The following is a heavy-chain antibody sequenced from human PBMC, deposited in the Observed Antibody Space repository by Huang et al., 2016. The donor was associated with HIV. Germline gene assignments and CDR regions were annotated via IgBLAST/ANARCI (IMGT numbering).Heavy chain of an antibody. V-gene: IGHV1-69*13. CDR1: GGTFNSQT. J-gene: IGHJ1*01. CDR2: SIPSSGTA. CDR3: ARDGGRGYSYGYMDS. D-gene: IGHD5-18*01. Sequence: QVQLVQSGAEVKKPGSSVKVSCKASGGTFNSQTVSWVRQAPGQGLEWMGGSIPSSGTANYAQKFQGRVTITADDSTSTAHMELSSLTSEDTAMYYCARDGGRGYSYGYMDSWGQGTLVTVSS.